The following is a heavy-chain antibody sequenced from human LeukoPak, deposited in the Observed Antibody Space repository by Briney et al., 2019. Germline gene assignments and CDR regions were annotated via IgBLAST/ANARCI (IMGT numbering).Heavy chain of an antibody. J-gene: IGHJ3*02. D-gene: IGHD3-22*01. Sequence: SETLSLTCAVYGGSFSGYYWSWIRQPPGKGLEWIGDIYHSGSAYYNPSLKSRVTLSVDTSKNQFSLNLTSVTAADTAVYYCARDRGYYDTSGYYGDAFDIWGQGTKVTVSS. CDR1: GGSFSGYY. CDR3: ARDRGYYDTSGYYGDAFDI. CDR2: IYHSGSA. V-gene: IGHV4-34*01.